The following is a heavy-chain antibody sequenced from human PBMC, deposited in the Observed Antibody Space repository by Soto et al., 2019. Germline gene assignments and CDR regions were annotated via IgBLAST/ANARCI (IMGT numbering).Heavy chain of an antibody. CDR1: GFTFSSYG. CDR2: ISYDGSNK. J-gene: IGHJ1*01. Sequence: GGSLRLSCAAPGFTFSSYGMHWVRQAPGKGLEWVAVISYDGSNKYYADSVKGRFTISRDNSKNTLYLQMNSLRAEDTAVYYCAKGGKGTYIGEYEYFQHWGQGTLVTVSS. CDR3: AKGGKGTYIGEYEYFQH. V-gene: IGHV3-30*18. D-gene: IGHD5-12*01.